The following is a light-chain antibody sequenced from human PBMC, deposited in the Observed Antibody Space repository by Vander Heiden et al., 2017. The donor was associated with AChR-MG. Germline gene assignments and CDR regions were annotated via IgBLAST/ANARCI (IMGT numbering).Light chain of an antibody. CDR2: EVS. CDR1: SSDVGGYKS. V-gene: IGLV2-8*01. CDR3: SSYAGSNNLV. J-gene: IGLJ2*01. Sequence: QSALTQPPYASGSPGQSVTISCTGTSSDVGGYKSVSWYQQHPGKVPRLMFYEVSKRPSGVPDRFSGSKSGNTASLTVSGLQAEAEADYYCSSYAGSNNLVFGGGTKLTVL.